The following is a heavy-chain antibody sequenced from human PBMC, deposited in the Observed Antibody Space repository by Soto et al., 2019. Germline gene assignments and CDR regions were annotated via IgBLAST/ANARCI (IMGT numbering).Heavy chain of an antibody. J-gene: IGHJ1*01. Sequence: EVPLLESGGGLVQPGGSLRLSCAASGFTFSSYAMNWVRQAPGKGLEWVSTISGRGGGTYYADSVKGRFTISSDQSKNTLYLQMNSLRAEDTAVYYCAKVGWDTMTTVTRGYFQHWGQGTLVTVSS. CDR1: GFTFSSYA. CDR2: ISGRGGGT. CDR3: AKVGWDTMTTVTRGYFQH. V-gene: IGHV3-23*01. D-gene: IGHD4-17*01.